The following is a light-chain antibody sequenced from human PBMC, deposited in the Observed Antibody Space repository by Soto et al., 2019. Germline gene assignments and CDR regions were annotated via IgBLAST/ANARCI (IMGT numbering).Light chain of an antibody. J-gene: IGKJ5*01. Sequence: IVLTQSPGTLSLSPGEGATLSCRASQSVRSTYLAWYQQKPGQAPKILIYDVSTRATDIPDRFRGGGSGTDFTLTISRLEPEDFAVYYCQQYGNLPTFGQGTRLEIK. V-gene: IGKV3-20*01. CDR2: DVS. CDR1: QSVRSTY. CDR3: QQYGNLPT.